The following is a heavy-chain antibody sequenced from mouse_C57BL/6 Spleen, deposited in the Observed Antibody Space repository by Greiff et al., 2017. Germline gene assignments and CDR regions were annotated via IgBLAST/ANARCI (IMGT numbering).Heavy chain of an antibody. CDR2: INPSTGGT. CDR3: ARRGLYYDYDEGAWFAY. J-gene: IGHJ3*01. CDR1: GYSFTGYY. D-gene: IGHD2-4*01. V-gene: IGHV1-42*01. Sequence: EVERQQSGPELVKPGASVKISCKASGYSFTGYYMNWVKQSPEKSLEWIGEINPSTGGTTYNQKFKAKATLTVDKSSSTAYMQLKSLTSEDSAVYYCARRGLYYDYDEGAWFAYWGQGTLVTVSA.